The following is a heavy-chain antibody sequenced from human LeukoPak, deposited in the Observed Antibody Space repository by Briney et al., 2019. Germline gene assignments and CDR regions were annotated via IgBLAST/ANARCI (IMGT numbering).Heavy chain of an antibody. CDR3: ARGLYGGADY. CDR1: GFTFSNYE. J-gene: IGHJ4*02. D-gene: IGHD4/OR15-4a*01. CDR2: IGSSGNTI. Sequence: GGSLRLSCAASGFTFSNYEMNWVRQAPGKGLEWISYIGSSGNTIYYADSVKGRFTISRDNAKNSLYLQMNSLRAEDTAVYYCARGLYGGADYWGQGALATVSS. V-gene: IGHV3-48*03.